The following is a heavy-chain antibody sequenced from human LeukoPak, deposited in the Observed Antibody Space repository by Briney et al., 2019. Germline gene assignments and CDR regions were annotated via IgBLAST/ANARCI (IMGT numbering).Heavy chain of an antibody. V-gene: IGHV4-59*01. CDR1: GGSISSYY. Sequence: SETLSLTCTVSGGSISSYYWSWIRQPPGKGLEWIGYIHYSGSSNYNPSLKSRVTISVDTSKNQFSLRLSSVTAADTAVYYYARAGAPYGSGNYYNSDVWGQGTTVTVSS. J-gene: IGHJ6*02. CDR3: ARAGAPYGSGNYYNSDV. D-gene: IGHD3-10*01. CDR2: IHYSGSS.